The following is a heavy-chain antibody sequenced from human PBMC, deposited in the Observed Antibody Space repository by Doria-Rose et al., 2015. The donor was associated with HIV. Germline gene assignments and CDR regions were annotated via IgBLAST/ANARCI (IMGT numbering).Heavy chain of an antibody. CDR2: IFSDDER. J-gene: IGHJ4*02. V-gene: IGHV2-26*01. D-gene: IGHD6-13*01. CDR3: ARIKSSRWYHKYYFDF. CDR1: GVSLSSPGMG. Sequence: SGPVLVKPTETLTLTCTVSGVSLSSPGMGVSWIRQPPGKALEWLANIFSDDERSYNTSLKSRLTISRGTSKGQVVLTMTDMDPVDTATYYCARIKSSRWYHKYYFDFWGQGTLVTVSA.